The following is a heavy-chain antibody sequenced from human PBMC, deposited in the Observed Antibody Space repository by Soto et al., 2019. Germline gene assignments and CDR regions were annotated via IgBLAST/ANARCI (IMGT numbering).Heavy chain of an antibody. CDR1: GFTFRAYA. Sequence: EVQLLESGGGLVQPGGSLRLSCAASGFTFRAYAMSWVRQAPGKGLEWVSSIGGGGSSSIYYADSVKGRFTISRDNSRNTLYLQMNSLRAADSAVYHCAKGEDYGRRDSWYFDLWGRGTLVTVSS. CDR2: IGGGGSSSI. J-gene: IGHJ2*01. V-gene: IGHV3-23*01. CDR3: AKGEDYGRRDSWYFDL. D-gene: IGHD4-17*01.